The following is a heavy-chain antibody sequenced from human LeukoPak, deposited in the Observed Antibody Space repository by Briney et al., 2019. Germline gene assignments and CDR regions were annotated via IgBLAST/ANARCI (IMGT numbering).Heavy chain of an antibody. CDR1: GGSISSSSYY. CDR3: ARLSIGTRIYFGY. V-gene: IGHV4-39*01. J-gene: IGHJ4*02. Sequence: KPSETLSLTCTVSGGSISSSSYYWGWIRQPPGKGLEWIGSIYYSGSTYYNPSLKSRVTISVDTSKNQFSLKLSSVTAADTAVYYCARLSIGTRIYFGYWGQGTLVTVSS. CDR2: IYYSGST. D-gene: IGHD2-15*01.